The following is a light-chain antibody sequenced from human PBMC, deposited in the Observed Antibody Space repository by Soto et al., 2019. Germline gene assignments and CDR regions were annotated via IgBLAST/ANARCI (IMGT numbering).Light chain of an antibody. CDR3: QQANRFPLT. Sequence: DIQVTQSPSSLSASVGDRVTITCRASQGISNWLAWYQQKPGKAPKLLIYVASSLQSGVPSRFSGSGSVTDFTLTISRLQPEDFATYYCQQANRFPLTFGQGTRLDIK. CDR2: VAS. V-gene: IGKV1-12*01. J-gene: IGKJ5*01. CDR1: QGISNW.